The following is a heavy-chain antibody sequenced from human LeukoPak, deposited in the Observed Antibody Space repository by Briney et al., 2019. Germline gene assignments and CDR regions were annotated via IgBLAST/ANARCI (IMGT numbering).Heavy chain of an antibody. D-gene: IGHD3-3*01. J-gene: IGHJ4*02. V-gene: IGHV1-18*01. CDR2: ISAYNGNT. Sequence: ASVKVSCKASGYTSTSYGISWVRQAPGQGLEWMGWISAYNGNTNYAQKLQGRVTMTIDTSTSTAYMGLWSLTSDDTAFYYCARESKSGYSDYWGQGTLVTASS. CDR3: ARESKSGYSDY. CDR1: GYTSTSYG.